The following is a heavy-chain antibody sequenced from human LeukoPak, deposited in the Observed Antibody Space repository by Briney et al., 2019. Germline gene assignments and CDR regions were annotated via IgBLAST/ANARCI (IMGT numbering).Heavy chain of an antibody. CDR3: AGRLRGGGEWYYFDY. J-gene: IGHJ4*02. V-gene: IGHV4-59*01. CDR1: GGSISSYY. D-gene: IGHD2-21*01. CDR2: IYYSGST. Sequence: PSETLSLTCTVSGGSISSYYWSWIRQPPGKGLEWIGYIYYSGSTNYNPSLKSRVTISVDTSKNQFSLKLSSVTAADTAVYYCAGRLRGGGEWYYFDYWGQGTLVTVSS.